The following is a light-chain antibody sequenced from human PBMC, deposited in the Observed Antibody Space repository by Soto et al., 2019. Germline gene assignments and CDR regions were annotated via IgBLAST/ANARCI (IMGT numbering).Light chain of an antibody. J-gene: IGLJ2*01. CDR3: LSLDSSLSVV. Sequence: QSVLTQPPSVSGAPGQRVTISCTGSSSNIGAGYDVHWYQQLPGRAPKLLIYGNTNRPSGVPDRFSGSKSGTSASLAITGLQAEDEAVYYCLSLDSSLSVVFGGGTKVTVL. V-gene: IGLV1-40*01. CDR1: SSNIGAGYD. CDR2: GNT.